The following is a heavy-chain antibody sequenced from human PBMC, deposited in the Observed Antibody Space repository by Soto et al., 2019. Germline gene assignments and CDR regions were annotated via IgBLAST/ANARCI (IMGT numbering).Heavy chain of an antibody. V-gene: IGHV1-58*01. CDR3: AAHPRSYCSSTSCYPHFDY. Sequence: SVKVSCKASGFTFTSSAVQWVRQARGQRLEWIGWIVVGSGNTNCAQKFQERVTITRDMSTSTAYMELSSLRSEDTAVYYCAAHPRSYCSSTSCYPHFDYWGQGTLVTVSS. CDR2: IVVGSGNT. J-gene: IGHJ4*02. CDR1: GFTFTSSA. D-gene: IGHD2-2*01.